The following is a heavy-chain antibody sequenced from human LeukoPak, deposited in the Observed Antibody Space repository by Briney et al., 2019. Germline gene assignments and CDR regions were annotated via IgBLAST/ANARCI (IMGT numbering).Heavy chain of an antibody. CDR1: SGSISSGGYS. CDR3: AREVRTIFGVANQNYYYYYGMDV. J-gene: IGHJ6*02. V-gene: IGHV4-30-2*01. Sequence: PSQTLSLTCAVSSGSISSGGYSWSWLRQPPGKGLEWIGYIYHSGSTYYNPSLKSRVTISVDTSKNQFSLKLSSVTAADTAVYYCAREVRTIFGVANQNYYYYYGMDVWGQGTTVTVSS. CDR2: IYHSGST. D-gene: IGHD3-3*01.